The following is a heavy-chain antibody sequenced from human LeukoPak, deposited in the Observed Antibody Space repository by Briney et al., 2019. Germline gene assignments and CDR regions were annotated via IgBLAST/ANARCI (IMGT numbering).Heavy chain of an antibody. CDR3: ARASIQFLYSSGWFDY. CDR1: GFTFSSYA. Sequence: GRSLRLSCAASGFTFSSYAMHCVRQAPSNGLEWVAVISYDGSNKYYADSVKGRFTISRDNSKNTLYLQMNGLRAEDTAVYYCARASIQFLYSSGWFDYWGQGTLVTVSS. J-gene: IGHJ5*01. CDR2: ISYDGSNK. V-gene: IGHV3-30-3*01. D-gene: IGHD6-19*01.